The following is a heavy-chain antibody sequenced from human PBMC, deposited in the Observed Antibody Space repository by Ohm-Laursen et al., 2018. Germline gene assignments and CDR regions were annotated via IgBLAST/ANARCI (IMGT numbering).Heavy chain of an antibody. CDR3: TTNEKAVAGTRGY. J-gene: IGHJ4*02. Sequence: SLRLSCSASGFTFSNARMNWVHQPPGKGLEWVGRIKSKKDGGPIDYAAPVKGRFTISRDDSENTLFLQMNSLKTEDTAVYYCTTNEKAVAGTRGYWGQGTLVTVSS. CDR2: IKSKKDGGPI. D-gene: IGHD6-19*01. CDR1: GFTFSNAR. V-gene: IGHV3-15*01.